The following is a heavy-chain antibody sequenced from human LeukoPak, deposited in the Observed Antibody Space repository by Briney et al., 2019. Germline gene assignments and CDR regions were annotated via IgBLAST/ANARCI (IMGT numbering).Heavy chain of an antibody. J-gene: IGHJ4*02. CDR3: ARATMVRGVTFHPDY. Sequence: GASVKVSCKASGYTFTSYYMHWVRQAPRQGLEWMGIINPSGGNTNYAQNLQGRVTMTTDTSTSTAYLELRSLRSDDTAVYYCARATMVRGVTFHPDYWGQGTLVTVSS. CDR2: INPSGGNT. V-gene: IGHV1-46*01. D-gene: IGHD3-10*01. CDR1: GYTFTSYY.